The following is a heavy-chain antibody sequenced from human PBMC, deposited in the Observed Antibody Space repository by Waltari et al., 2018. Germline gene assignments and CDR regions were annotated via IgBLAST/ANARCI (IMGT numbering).Heavy chain of an antibody. J-gene: IGHJ4*02. D-gene: IGHD6-19*01. CDR1: GGSISSSSYY. CDR3: ARDRPYSSGWWNYFDY. V-gene: IGHV4-39*07. Sequence: QLQLQESGPGLVKPSETLSLTCTVSGGSISSSSYYWGWIRQPPGKGLEWIGSIYYSGSTYYNPSLKSRVTISVDTSKNQFSLKLSSVTAADTAVYHCARDRPYSSGWWNYFDYWGQGTLVTVSS. CDR2: IYYSGST.